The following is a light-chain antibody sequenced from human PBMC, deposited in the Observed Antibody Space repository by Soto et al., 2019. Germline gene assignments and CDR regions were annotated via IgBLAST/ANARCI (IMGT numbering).Light chain of an antibody. CDR3: CSYAGSYTLL. V-gene: IGLV2-11*01. Sequence: QSALTQPRSVSGSPGQSVTISCTGTRSDVGGYNYVSWYQQHPGKAPKLMIYDVNKRPSGVPDRFSGSKSGNTASLTISGLQAEDEAYYFCCSYAGSYTLLFGGGTKLTVL. J-gene: IGLJ2*01. CDR1: RSDVGGYNY. CDR2: DVN.